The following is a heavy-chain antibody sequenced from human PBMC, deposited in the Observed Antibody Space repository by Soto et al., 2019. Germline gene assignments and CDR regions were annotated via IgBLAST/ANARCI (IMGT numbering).Heavy chain of an antibody. CDR3: ANVGPSYYYGMEV. D-gene: IGHD1-26*01. CDR1: WLYFSSEV. V-gene: IGHV3-23*01. Sequence: GGSVRLSCAASWLYFSSEVMCCVRQAACKGLEWVSSISGSGRSSYHADSMRGRFAISRDNSKNSLYLQLNNLRVDDTAVYYCANVGPSYYYGMEVWGKVTTLTVSS. CDR2: ISGSGRSS. J-gene: IGHJ6*04.